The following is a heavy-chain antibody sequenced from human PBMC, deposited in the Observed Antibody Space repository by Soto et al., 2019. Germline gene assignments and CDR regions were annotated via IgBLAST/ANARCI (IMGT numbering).Heavy chain of an antibody. CDR3: ARDPPETTAYGLDV. CDR2: IYTDRST. CDR1: GFTVSSSY. V-gene: IGHV3-66*01. J-gene: IGHJ6*02. D-gene: IGHD1-7*01. Sequence: EVQLVESGGGLVQPGGSLRVSCAASGFTVSSSYMTWVRQAPGKGLEWVSFIYTDRSTYYADSVKGRFTISRDDSKNTVDLKMNSLRAEDTAVYYCARDPPETTAYGLDVWGQGTTVTVSS.